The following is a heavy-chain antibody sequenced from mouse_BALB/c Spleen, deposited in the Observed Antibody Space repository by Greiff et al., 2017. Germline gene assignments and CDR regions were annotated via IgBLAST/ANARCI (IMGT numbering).Heavy chain of an antibody. CDR1: GFTFSSFG. CDR3: ARSGTWAMDY. CDR2: ISSGSSTI. D-gene: IGHD4-1*01. J-gene: IGHJ4*01. Sequence: EVQLVESGGGLVQPGGSRKLSCAASGFTFSSFGMHWVRQAPEKGLEWVAYISSGSSTIYYADTVKGRFTISRDNPKNTLFLQMTSLRSEDTAMYYCARSGTWAMDYWGQGTSVTVSS. V-gene: IGHV5-17*02.